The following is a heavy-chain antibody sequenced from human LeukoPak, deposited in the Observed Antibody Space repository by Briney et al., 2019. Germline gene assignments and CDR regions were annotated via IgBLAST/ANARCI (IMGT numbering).Heavy chain of an antibody. Sequence: GGSLRLSCAASGFTFSSYAMHWVRQAPGKGLEWVAVISYDGSNKYYADSVKGRFTTSRDNSKNTLYLQMNRLRVDDTAVYFCVKGWGDYWGQGILVTVSS. CDR2: ISYDGSNK. CDR1: GFTFSSYA. J-gene: IGHJ4*02. D-gene: IGHD7-27*01. CDR3: VKGWGDY. V-gene: IGHV3-30*04.